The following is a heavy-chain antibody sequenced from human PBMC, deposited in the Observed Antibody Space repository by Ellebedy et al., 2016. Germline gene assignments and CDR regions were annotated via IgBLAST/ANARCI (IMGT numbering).Heavy chain of an antibody. D-gene: IGHD5-24*01. CDR2: IDWDDDK. J-gene: IGHJ4*02. V-gene: IGHV2-70*04. Sequence: SGPTLVKPTQALTLTCTFSGFSLSPTAMRVSWIRQPPGKALEWLARIDWDDDKFYSTSLKTRLTISKDTSKNQVVLTMTNMDPVDTATYYCAREMATEGFFDYWGQGTLVTVSS. CDR1: GFSLSPTAMR. CDR3: AREMATEGFFDY.